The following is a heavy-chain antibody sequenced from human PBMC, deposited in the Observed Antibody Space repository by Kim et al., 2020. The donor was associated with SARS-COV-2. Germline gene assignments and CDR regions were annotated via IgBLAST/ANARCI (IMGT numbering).Heavy chain of an antibody. V-gene: IGHV3-7*01. D-gene: IGHD2-8*01. J-gene: IGHJ4*02. Sequence: VDSVKGRFTMSRDNAKKSLYLQMNSLRAEDTAVYFCARDDFRGYFTLWGQGTLVTVSS. CDR3: ARDDFRGYFTL.